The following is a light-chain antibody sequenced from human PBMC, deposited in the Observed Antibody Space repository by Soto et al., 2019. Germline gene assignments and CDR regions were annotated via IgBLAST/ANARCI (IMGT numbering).Light chain of an antibody. CDR3: SSYTSSSLQV. Sequence: QSALTQPASVSGSPGQSITISCTGTSSDVGGYNYVSWYQQHPGKAPKLMIYDVSNRPSGVSNRFSGSKSGNTASLTISGLHAEDEADYYCSSYTSSSLQVFGTGTQLTVL. CDR1: SSDVGGYNY. V-gene: IGLV2-14*01. CDR2: DVS. J-gene: IGLJ1*01.